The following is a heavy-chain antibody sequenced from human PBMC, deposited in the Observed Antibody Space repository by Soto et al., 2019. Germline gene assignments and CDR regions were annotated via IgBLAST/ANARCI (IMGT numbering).Heavy chain of an antibody. Sequence: SETLSLTCTVSGGSISRSTYYWGWIRQPPGKGLEWIGIIYYSGSTYYRPSLKSRVTISVDTTKNQFSLKLSSVTAADTAVYYCARQVPAAIRLGWFDPWGQGTLVTVSS. CDR1: GGSISRSTYY. J-gene: IGHJ5*01. CDR3: ARQVPAAIRLGWFDP. D-gene: IGHD2-2*02. CDR2: IYYSGST. V-gene: IGHV4-39*01.